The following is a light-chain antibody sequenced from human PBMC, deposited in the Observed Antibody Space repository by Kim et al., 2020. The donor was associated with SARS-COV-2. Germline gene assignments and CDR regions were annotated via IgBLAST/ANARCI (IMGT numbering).Light chain of an antibody. CDR3: SSYTSSSETPVV. Sequence: QSALTQPASMSGSPGQSITISCTGTSSDVGGHNFVSWYQQYAGEAPKLMIYDVSNRPSGVSNRFAGSKSGNTASLTISGLQAEDEADYYCSSYTSSSETPVVFGGGTQLTVL. J-gene: IGLJ2*01. V-gene: IGLV2-14*03. CDR1: SSDVGGHNF. CDR2: DVS.